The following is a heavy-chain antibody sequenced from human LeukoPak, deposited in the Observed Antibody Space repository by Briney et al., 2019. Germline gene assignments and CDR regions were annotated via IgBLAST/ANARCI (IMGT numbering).Heavy chain of an antibody. D-gene: IGHD5-12*01. V-gene: IGHV3-30*02. CDR3: ARDRWSGSDSGSRIDY. CDR1: GFTFRSYA. J-gene: IGHJ4*02. CDR2: IPYDGSNK. Sequence: PGGSLRLSCAASGFTFRSYAMHWVRQAPDKGLEWVAFIPYDGSNKYYADSVKGRFTISRDNSKNTVFLHMNSLRAEDTAVYYCARDRWSGSDSGSRIDYWGQGTLVTVSS.